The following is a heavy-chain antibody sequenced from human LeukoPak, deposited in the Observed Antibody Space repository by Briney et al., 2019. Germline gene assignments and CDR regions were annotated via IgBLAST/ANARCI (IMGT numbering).Heavy chain of an antibody. CDR3: ARDQCSGPNCQVALDY. J-gene: IGHJ4*02. CDR2: VKSDGRSA. CDR1: GFTFSSFW. D-gene: IGHD2-2*01. Sequence: GGSLRLSCAASGFTFSSFWMHWVRQAPGKGLVWVSRVKSDGRSATYADSVKGRFTISGDNAKNTLYLQMNSLRAEDTAVYYCARDQCSGPNCQVALDYWGQGTLVTVSS. V-gene: IGHV3-74*01.